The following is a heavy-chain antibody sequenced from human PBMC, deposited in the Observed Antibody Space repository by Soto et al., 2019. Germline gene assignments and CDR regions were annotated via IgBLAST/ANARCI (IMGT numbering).Heavy chain of an antibody. CDR1: GFTFSSYA. Sequence: EVQLLESGGGLVQPGGSLRLSCAASGFTFSSYAMSWVRQAPGKGLEWVSAISGSGGSTYYADSVKGRFTISRDNSKNTLYLQMNSLRAEDTAVYYCAIRGYLRPKGIDYWGQGTLVTVSS. CDR2: ISGSGGST. CDR3: AIRGYLRPKGIDY. V-gene: IGHV3-23*01. J-gene: IGHJ4*02. D-gene: IGHD1-1*01.